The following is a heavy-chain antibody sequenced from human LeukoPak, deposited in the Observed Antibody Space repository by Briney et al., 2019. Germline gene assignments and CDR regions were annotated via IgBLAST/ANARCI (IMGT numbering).Heavy chain of an antibody. CDR3: ARDQGGVYYYDSSTYPEY. J-gene: IGHJ4*02. CDR2: INPNIGGT. V-gene: IGHV1-2*02. D-gene: IGHD3-22*01. Sequence: ASVKVSCMASGYTLTGYYMHWVRQAPGQGLEWMGWINPNIGGTNYAQKFQGRVTMTRDTSISTAYMELSRLRSDDTAVYYCARDQGGVYYYDSSTYPEYWGEESLVTVSS. CDR1: GYTLTGYY.